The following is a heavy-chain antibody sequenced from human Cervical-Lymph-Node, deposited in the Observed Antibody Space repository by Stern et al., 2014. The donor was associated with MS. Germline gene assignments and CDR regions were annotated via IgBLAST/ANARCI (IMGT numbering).Heavy chain of an antibody. V-gene: IGHV4-31*03. Sequence: QLQLQESGPGLVKPSQTLSLTCTVSGGSISSGGYYWSWLRQHPGKGLEWIGYIYYSGSTYYHPSLKSRVTISVDTSKNQFSLKLSSVTAADTAVYYCAAELGGSYYFDYWGQGTLVTVSS. CDR1: GGSISSGGYY. D-gene: IGHD1-26*01. CDR3: AAELGGSYYFDY. CDR2: IYYSGST. J-gene: IGHJ4*02.